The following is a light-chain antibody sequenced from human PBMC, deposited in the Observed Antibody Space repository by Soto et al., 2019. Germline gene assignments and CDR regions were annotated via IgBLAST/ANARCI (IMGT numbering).Light chain of an antibody. V-gene: IGKV3-20*01. J-gene: IGKJ1*01. Sequence: EIVLTQSPGTLSLSPGERATLSCRASQSVRSRYLAWYQQKPGQAPRLLIYGVSSRATGIPDRFSGSGSGTDFTLTISRLEPEDFAVYYCEQYGSSPRTFGQGTKVDIK. CDR3: EQYGSSPRT. CDR1: QSVRSRY. CDR2: GVS.